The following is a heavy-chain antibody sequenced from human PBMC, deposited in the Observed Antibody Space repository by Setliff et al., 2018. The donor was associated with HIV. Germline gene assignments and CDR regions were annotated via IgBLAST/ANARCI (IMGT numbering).Heavy chain of an antibody. J-gene: IGHJ4*02. V-gene: IGHV3-7*01. CDR3: TKTMYSSRWSGFDY. CDR1: GFMFGVDW. Sequence: PGESLKISCAASGFMFGVDWMSWVRQTPGKGLEWVASVTPDGGDKYYADSVKGRFTISRDNSKNTLYLQMNSLRVEDTAVYYCTKTMYSSRWSGFDYWGQGTPVTVSS. CDR2: VTPDGGDK. D-gene: IGHD6-13*01.